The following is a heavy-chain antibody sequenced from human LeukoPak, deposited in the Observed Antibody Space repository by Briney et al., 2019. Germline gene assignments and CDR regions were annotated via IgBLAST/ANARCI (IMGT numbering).Heavy chain of an antibody. J-gene: IGHJ4*02. Sequence: SETLSLTCTVSGASISSSSYCWGWIRQPPGKGLEWIGIISDSGSTYYNPSLKSRVTTSVDTSKNQFSLKLSSVTAADTAVYYCARLIVGATTHFDYWGQGILVTVSS. CDR3: ARLIVGATTHFDY. CDR1: GASISSSSYC. V-gene: IGHV4-39*01. CDR2: ISDSGST. D-gene: IGHD1-26*01.